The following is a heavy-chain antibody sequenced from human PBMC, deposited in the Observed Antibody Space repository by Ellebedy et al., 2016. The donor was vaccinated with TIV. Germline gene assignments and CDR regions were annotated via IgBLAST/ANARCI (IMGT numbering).Heavy chain of an antibody. Sequence: GESLKISXAASGFTFSTYAMSWVRQAPGKGLEWVSTVSSSGTGTYYADSVKGRFTNSRHSSKNTVYLQMNSLRAEDTAIYYCAKRGGAARSYFDYWGQGTLVTVSS. D-gene: IGHD6-6*01. V-gene: IGHV3-23*01. J-gene: IGHJ4*02. CDR2: VSSSGTGT. CDR1: GFTFSTYA. CDR3: AKRGGAARSYFDY.